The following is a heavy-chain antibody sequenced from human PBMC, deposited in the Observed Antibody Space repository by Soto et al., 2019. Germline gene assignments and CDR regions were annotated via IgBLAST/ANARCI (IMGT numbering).Heavy chain of an antibody. J-gene: IGHJ4*02. CDR1: GGTFSSYA. CDR2: IIPIFGTA. Sequence: QVQLVQSGAEVKKPGSSVKVSCKASGGTFSSYAISWVRQAPGQGLEWMGGIIPIFGTANYAQKFQGRVTITADESTSTAYMERSSLRSEDTAVYYCARAVKPIVVVTASDYWGQGTLVTVSS. CDR3: ARAVKPIVVVTASDY. V-gene: IGHV1-69*12. D-gene: IGHD2-21*02.